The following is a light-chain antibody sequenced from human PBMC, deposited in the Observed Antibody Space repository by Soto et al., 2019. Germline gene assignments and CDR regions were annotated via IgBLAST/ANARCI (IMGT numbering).Light chain of an antibody. CDR2: DVS. CDR3: SSYTRSSTLVV. V-gene: IGLV2-14*01. CDR1: SSDVGGYNY. Sequence: QSALTQPASVAGSPGQSITISCTGTSSDVGGYNYVSWYQQYPGKAPKLMIYDVSNRPSGVSNRFSGSKSGNTASLTISGLQAEDEADYYCSSYTRSSTLVVFGGGTKRTVL. J-gene: IGLJ2*01.